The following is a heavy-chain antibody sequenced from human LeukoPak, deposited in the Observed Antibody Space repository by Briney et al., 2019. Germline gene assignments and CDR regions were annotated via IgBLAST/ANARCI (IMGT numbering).Heavy chain of an antibody. D-gene: IGHD4-17*01. Sequence: SETLSLTCAVSGGSISSRNWWSWVRPPPGKGLEWIGEIYHSGSTNYNPSLKTRVTISVDKSKNQFSLKLSSVTAADTAVYYWARASHDYGDYSHFDYWGQGTLVTVSS. CDR3: ARASHDYGDYSHFDY. CDR1: GGSISSRNW. J-gene: IGHJ4*02. CDR2: IYHSGST. V-gene: IGHV4-4*02.